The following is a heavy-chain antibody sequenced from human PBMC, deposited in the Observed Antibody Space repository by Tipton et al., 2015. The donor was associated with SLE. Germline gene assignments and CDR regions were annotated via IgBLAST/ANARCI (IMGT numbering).Heavy chain of an antibody. CDR1: DGSLSNYY. D-gene: IGHD2/OR15-2a*01. J-gene: IGHJ4*02. CDR3: ARSSSVRTLLWPTFAY. CDR2: ITRRGKT. Sequence: LRLSCAVHDGSLSNYYWSWFRRPPGRGLEWIGEITRRGKTNYNPSLKSRVTISVDTSKNQFSLNLTSVTAADTAVYFCARSSSVRTLLWPTFAYWGQGTLVTVSS. V-gene: IGHV4-34*01.